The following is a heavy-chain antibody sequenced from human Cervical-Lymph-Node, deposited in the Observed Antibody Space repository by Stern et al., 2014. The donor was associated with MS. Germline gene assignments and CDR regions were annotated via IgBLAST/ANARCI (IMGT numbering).Heavy chain of an antibody. CDR3: AGGTVAGLFDY. Sequence: VQLEESGPGLVKPSQTLSLTCTVSGGPINIGDYYWSWIRHLPGKGLEWIGHIYNIGSTSYNQSLKSRHRISVDSSKNPYSLNLNSVPAADTAVYYCAGGTVAGLFDYWGQGTLVTVSS. CDR1: GGPINIGDYY. J-gene: IGHJ4*02. V-gene: IGHV4-31*03. D-gene: IGHD6-19*01. CDR2: IYNIGST.